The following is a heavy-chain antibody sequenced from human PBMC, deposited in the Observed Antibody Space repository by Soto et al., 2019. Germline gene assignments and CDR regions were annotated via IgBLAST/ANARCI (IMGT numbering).Heavy chain of an antibody. Sequence: GGSLRLSCAASGFTFSNYNMNWVRQAPGKGLEWVSYITNGGGTIYCADSVKGRFTISRDNAKNSLYLQMYSLRDEDTAVYYCARDHTNFGNNYFDYWGQGTLVTVSS. D-gene: IGHD2-15*01. CDR3: ARDHTNFGNNYFDY. J-gene: IGHJ4*02. CDR2: ITNGGGTI. V-gene: IGHV3-48*02. CDR1: GFTFSNYN.